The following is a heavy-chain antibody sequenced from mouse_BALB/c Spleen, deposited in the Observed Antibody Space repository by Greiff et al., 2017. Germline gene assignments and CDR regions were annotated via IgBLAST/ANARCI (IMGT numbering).Heavy chain of an antibody. CDR3: ARGYYYGSSAFDY. Sequence: VQLQQSGAELVKPGASVKLSCTASGFNIQDTYMHWVKQRPEQGLEWIGRIDPANGNTKYDPKFQGKATITADTSSNTAYLQLSSLTSEDTAVYYCARGYYYGSSAFDYWGQGTTLTVSS. J-gene: IGHJ2*01. V-gene: IGHV14-3*02. D-gene: IGHD1-1*01. CDR2: IDPANGNT. CDR1: GFNIQDTY.